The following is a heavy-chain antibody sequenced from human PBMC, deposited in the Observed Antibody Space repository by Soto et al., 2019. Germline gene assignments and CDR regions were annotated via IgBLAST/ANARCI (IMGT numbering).Heavy chain of an antibody. D-gene: IGHD3-10*01. Sequence: GVSLRLSCAASGFTFSSYSMNWVRQAPGKGLEWVSSISSSSSYIYYADSVKGRFTISRDNAKNSLYLQMNSLRAEDTAVYYCARDFSPNRFTYYYGSGPMDVWGQGTTVTVSS. J-gene: IGHJ6*02. CDR2: ISSSSSYI. CDR3: ARDFSPNRFTYYYGSGPMDV. CDR1: GFTFSSYS. V-gene: IGHV3-21*01.